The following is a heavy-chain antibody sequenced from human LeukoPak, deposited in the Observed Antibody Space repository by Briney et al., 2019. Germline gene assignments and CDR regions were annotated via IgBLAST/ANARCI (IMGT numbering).Heavy chain of an antibody. J-gene: IGHJ4*02. V-gene: IGHV1-18*01. CDR3: AGDVPSSGWYVTEIFDY. CDR1: GYTFTSYG. CDR2: ISAYNGNT. Sequence: ASVKVSCKASGYTFTSYGISWVRQAPGQGLEWMGWISAYNGNTNYAQKLQGRVTMTTDTSTSTAYMELRSLRSDDTAVYYCAGDVPSSGWYVTEIFDYWGQGTLVTVSS. D-gene: IGHD6-19*01.